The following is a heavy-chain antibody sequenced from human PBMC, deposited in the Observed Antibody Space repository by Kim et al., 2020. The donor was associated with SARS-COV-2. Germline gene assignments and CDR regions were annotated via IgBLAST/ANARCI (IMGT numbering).Heavy chain of an antibody. Sequence: ASVKVSCKASGYTFTGYYMHWVRQAPGQGLEWMGRINPNSGGTNYAQKFQGRVTMTRDTSISTAYMELSRLRSDDTAVYYCARAITGTQASRVYYMDVWGKGTTVTVSS. D-gene: IGHD1-20*01. CDR2: INPNSGGT. CDR1: GYTFTGYY. CDR3: ARAITGTQASRVYYMDV. J-gene: IGHJ6*03. V-gene: IGHV1-2*06.